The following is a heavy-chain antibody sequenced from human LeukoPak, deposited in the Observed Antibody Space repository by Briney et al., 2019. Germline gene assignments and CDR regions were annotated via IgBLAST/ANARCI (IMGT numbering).Heavy chain of an antibody. CDR2: IYYSGGT. CDR3: ARHPYQLLWLSWFDP. V-gene: IGHV4-39*01. D-gene: IGHD2-2*01. Sequence: SETLSLTCTVSGGSSSSSRYYWGWIRQPPGRGLEWIGSIYYSGGTYYNPSLKSRVTISVDTSKNQFSLKLSSVTAADTAVYYCARHPYQLLWLSWFDPWGQRALVTVSS. J-gene: IGHJ5*02. CDR1: GGSSSSSRYY.